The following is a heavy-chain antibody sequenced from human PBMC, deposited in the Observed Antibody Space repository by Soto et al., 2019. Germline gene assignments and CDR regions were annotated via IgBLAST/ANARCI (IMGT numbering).Heavy chain of an antibody. CDR2: IYYSGST. CDR3: ARYLGYSGYDYY. CDR1: GGSISSSSYY. D-gene: IGHD5-12*01. J-gene: IGHJ4*02. V-gene: IGHV4-39*01. Sequence: QLQLQESGPGLVKPSATLSLTCTVSGGSISSSSYYWGWIRQPPGKGLEWIGSIYYSGSTYYNPSLKSRVTISVDTSKNQFSLKLSSVTAAYTAVYYCARYLGYSGYDYYWGQGTLVTVSS.